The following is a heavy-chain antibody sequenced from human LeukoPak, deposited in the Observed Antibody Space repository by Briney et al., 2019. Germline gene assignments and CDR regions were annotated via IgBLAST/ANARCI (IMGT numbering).Heavy chain of an antibody. CDR1: GGSFSGYY. CDR3: ARRSGVWGAFDI. V-gene: IGHV4-34*01. D-gene: IGHD2-8*01. Sequence: SETLSLTCAVYGGSFSGYYWSWIRQPPGKGLEWIGEINHSGSTNYNPSLKSRVTISVDTSKNQFPLKLSSVTAADTAVYYCARRSGVWGAFDIWGQGTMVTVSS. J-gene: IGHJ3*02. CDR2: INHSGST.